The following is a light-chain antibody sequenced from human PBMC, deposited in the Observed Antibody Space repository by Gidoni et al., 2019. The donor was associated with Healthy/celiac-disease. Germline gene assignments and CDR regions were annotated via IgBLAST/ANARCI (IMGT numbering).Light chain of an antibody. CDR1: QSLLHSNGYNY. CDR2: LGS. V-gene: IGKV2-28*01. J-gene: IGKJ2*01. CDR3: MQALQTPPYT. Sequence: DIVMTQSPLSLPVTPGEPASISCRSSQSLLHSNGYNYLDWYLQKPGQSPQLLIYLGSNRASGVPDRFSGSGSGTDFTLKISRVEAEDVGVYYCMQALQTPPYTFGQGTKGDQT.